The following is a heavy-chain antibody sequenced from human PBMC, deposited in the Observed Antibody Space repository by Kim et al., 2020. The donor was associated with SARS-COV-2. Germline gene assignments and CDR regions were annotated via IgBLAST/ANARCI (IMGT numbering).Heavy chain of an antibody. Sequence: GESLKISCKGSGYSFTSYWIGWVRQMPGKGLEWMGIIYPGDSDTRYSPSFQGQVTISADKSISTAYLQWSSLKASDTAMYYCARRNCGGDCYNNWFDPWGQGTLVTVSS. J-gene: IGHJ5*02. D-gene: IGHD2-21*02. CDR2: IYPGDSDT. V-gene: IGHV5-51*01. CDR3: ARRNCGGDCYNNWFDP. CDR1: GYSFTSYW.